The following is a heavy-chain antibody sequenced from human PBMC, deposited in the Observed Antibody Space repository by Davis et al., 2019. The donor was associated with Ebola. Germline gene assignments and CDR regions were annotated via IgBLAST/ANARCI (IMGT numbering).Heavy chain of an antibody. J-gene: IGHJ4*02. Sequence: MPGGSLRLSCTVSGGSISSSSYYWGWIRQPPGKGLEWIGSIYYSGSTYYNPSLKSRVTISVDTSKNQFSLKLSSVTAADTAVYYCASVVPAAGGDYWGQGTLVTVSS. CDR3: ASVVPAAGGDY. V-gene: IGHV4-39*01. CDR2: IYYSGST. D-gene: IGHD2-2*01. CDR1: GGSISSSSYY.